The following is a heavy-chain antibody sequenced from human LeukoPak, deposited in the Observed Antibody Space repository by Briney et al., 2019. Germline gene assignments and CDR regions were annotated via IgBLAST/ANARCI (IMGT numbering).Heavy chain of an antibody. CDR3: ARHSGYSSSWYRIARFDAFDI. CDR2: IYPGDSDT. CDR1: GYSFTSYW. V-gene: IGHV5-51*01. J-gene: IGHJ3*02. D-gene: IGHD6-13*01. Sequence: GESLRISCKGSGYSFTSYWIGWVRQMPGKGLEWMGIIYPGDSDTRYSPSFQGQVTISADKSISTAYLQWSSLKASDTAMYYCARHSGYSSSWYRIARFDAFDIWGQGTMVTVSS.